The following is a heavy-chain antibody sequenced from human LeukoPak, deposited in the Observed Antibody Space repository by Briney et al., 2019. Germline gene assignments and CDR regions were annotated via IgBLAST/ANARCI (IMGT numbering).Heavy chain of an antibody. CDR3: ATYGGNTAEYFQH. CDR1: GGIYRINS. CDR2: INPMSDTT. V-gene: IGHV1-69*05. J-gene: IGHJ1*01. Sequence: SVKVSCKVSGGIYRINSITWVRQAPGQGLEWMGGINPMSDTTNYAQSFQGRVTITKDKSTSTAYMELSSLRPEDTALYYCATYGGNTAEYFQHWGEGSLVTVSS. D-gene: IGHD4-23*01.